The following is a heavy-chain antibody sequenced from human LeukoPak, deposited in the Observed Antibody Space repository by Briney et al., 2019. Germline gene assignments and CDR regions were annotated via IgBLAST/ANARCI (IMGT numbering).Heavy chain of an antibody. J-gene: IGHJ4*02. D-gene: IGHD3-22*01. Sequence: PSETLSLTCAVSGGSISSSSYYWGWIRQPPGKGLEWIGSIYYSGSTYYNPSLKSRVTISVDTSKNQFSLKLSPVTAADTAVYYCARGGGERRYYYDSSGYRNWGQGTLVTVSS. CDR2: IYYSGST. V-gene: IGHV4-39*07. CDR1: GGSISSSSYY. CDR3: ARGGGERRYYYDSSGYRN.